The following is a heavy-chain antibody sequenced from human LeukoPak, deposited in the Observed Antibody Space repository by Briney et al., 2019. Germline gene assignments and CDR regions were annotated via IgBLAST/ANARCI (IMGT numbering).Heavy chain of an antibody. J-gene: IGHJ4*02. D-gene: IGHD6-13*01. CDR1: GYTFTDYF. CDR3: ARAQYLTAPAGTFANS. V-gene: IGHV1-2*02. Sequence: ASVKVSCKASGYTFTDYFLHWVRRAPGQEFELMGWINPNSGAAHYTQSFQGRVTMTRDTSLSTAYLQLNSLTSDDAATYYCARAQYLTAPAGTFANSWGQGTLVTVSS. CDR2: INPNSGAA.